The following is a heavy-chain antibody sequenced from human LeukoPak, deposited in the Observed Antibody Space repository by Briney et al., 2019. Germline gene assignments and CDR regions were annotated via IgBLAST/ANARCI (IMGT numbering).Heavy chain of an antibody. CDR3: ARDPSPLWFGESYYFDY. D-gene: IGHD3-10*01. Sequence: ASVKVSCKTTGYTFTDYYMHWVRQAPGQGLEWMGWINTNTGNPTYAQGFTGRFVFSLDTSVSTAYLQISSLKAEDTAVYYCARDPSPLWFGESYYFDYWGQGTLVTVSS. CDR2: INTNTGNP. J-gene: IGHJ4*02. V-gene: IGHV7-4-1*02. CDR1: GYTFTDYY.